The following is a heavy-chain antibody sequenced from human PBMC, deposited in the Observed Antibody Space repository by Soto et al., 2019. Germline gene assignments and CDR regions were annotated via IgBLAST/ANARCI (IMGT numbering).Heavy chain of an antibody. J-gene: IGHJ4*02. Sequence: QVQLVESGGGLVQPGGSLRLSCAASGFTFSDYYMSWIRQAPGKGREWVSYISSSSSYTNYADSVKGRFTISRDNAKNSLYLQMNSLRAEDTAVYYCARVPYDSSGYYYLYFDYWGQGTLVTVSS. CDR1: GFTFSDYY. CDR2: ISSSSSYT. CDR3: ARVPYDSSGYYYLYFDY. V-gene: IGHV3-11*06. D-gene: IGHD3-22*01.